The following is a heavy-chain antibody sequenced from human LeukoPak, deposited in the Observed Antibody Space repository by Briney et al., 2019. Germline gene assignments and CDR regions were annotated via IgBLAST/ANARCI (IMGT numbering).Heavy chain of an antibody. J-gene: IGHJ4*02. CDR2: INKDGSLT. V-gene: IGHV3-74*01. D-gene: IGHD4-17*01. CDR1: GFFFRSYW. CDR3: VRVGEDYGDRWDF. Sequence: GGSLRHSCSASGFFFRSYWMHWFRQAPGKELVWVSRINKDGSLTAYADSVKGRFTISRDNAKNTLYLQMNSLRAEDTAVYYCVRVGEDYGDRWDFWGQGTLVTVSS.